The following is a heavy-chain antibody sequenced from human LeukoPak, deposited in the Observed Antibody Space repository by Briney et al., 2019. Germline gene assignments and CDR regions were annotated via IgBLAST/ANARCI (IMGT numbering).Heavy chain of an antibody. CDR3: ARDYVWGSYRYFDY. D-gene: IGHD3-16*02. CDR1: GYSFTNHW. J-gene: IGHJ4*02. Sequence: GESLKISCKGSGYSFTNHWIGWVRQMPGKGLEWMGIVHPGDSATTYSPSFEGQVTISADKSISTAYLQWSSLKASDTAMYYCARDYVWGSYRYFDYWGQGTLVTVSS. CDR2: VHPGDSAT. V-gene: IGHV5-51*01.